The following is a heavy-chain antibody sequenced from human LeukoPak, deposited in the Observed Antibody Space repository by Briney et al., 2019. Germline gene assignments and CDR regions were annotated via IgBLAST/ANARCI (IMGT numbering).Heavy chain of an antibody. D-gene: IGHD3-22*01. CDR2: IRSSSDGGTI. CDR1: GFTFSDAW. V-gene: IGHV3-15*07. J-gene: IGHJ5*02. Sequence: GGSLRLSCATSGFTFSDAWMNWVRQAPGKGLEWVGRIRSSSDGGTIDYAAPVKGRFTLSRDDSKTTLYLQMNSLQTEDTAVYYCATDFYDSTWGQGTLVTVSS. CDR3: ATDFYDST.